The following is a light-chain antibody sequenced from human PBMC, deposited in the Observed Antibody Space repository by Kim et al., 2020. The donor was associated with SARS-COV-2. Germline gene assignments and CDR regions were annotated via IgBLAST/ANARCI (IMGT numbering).Light chain of an antibody. V-gene: IGKV3-15*01. CDR3: QQFYNWPPIT. Sequence: SPGERATLSCWASQSVGSKLAWYQQKPGQAPRLLSDGASTRATGIPARLSGGGSGTEFTLTISSLKSEDVAVYYCQQFYNWPPITFGQGTRLEIK. CDR1: QSVGSK. J-gene: IGKJ5*01. CDR2: GAS.